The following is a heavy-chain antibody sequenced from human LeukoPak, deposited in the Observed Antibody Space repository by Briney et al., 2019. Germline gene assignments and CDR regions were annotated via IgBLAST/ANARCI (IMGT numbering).Heavy chain of an antibody. V-gene: IGHV3-9*01. J-gene: IGHJ4*02. D-gene: IGHD6-13*01. CDR1: GFTFDDYA. CDR3: AKETSSSWYYFDY. Sequence: GRSLRLSCAASGFTFDDYAMHWVRQAPGKGLEWVSGISWNSGTIGYADSVKGRFTISRDNAKNSLYLQMNSLRAEDTALYYCAKETSSSWYYFDYWGQGTLVTVSS. CDR2: ISWNSGTI.